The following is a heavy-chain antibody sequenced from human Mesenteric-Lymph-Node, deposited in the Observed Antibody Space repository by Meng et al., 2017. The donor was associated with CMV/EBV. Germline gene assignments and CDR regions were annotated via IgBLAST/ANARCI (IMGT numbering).Heavy chain of an antibody. CDR2: IWYDGNNK. CDR3: AKERGNYYYGMDV. Sequence: LSLTCAASGFAFRAYGMHWVRQAPGKGLEWVAIIWYDGNNKYYADSVKGRFTISRDFSKNTVYLQMNSLRAEDTAVYYCAKERGNYYYGMDVWGQGTTVTVSS. D-gene: IGHD3-10*01. V-gene: IGHV3-33*06. J-gene: IGHJ6*02. CDR1: GFAFRAYG.